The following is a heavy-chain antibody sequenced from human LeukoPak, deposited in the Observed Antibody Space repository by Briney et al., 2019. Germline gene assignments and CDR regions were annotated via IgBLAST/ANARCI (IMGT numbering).Heavy chain of an antibody. D-gene: IGHD3-10*01. CDR2: INTDGSST. V-gene: IGHV3-74*01. CDR1: GFTFSSFW. Sequence: GGSLRLSCAASGFTFSSFWMHWVRQAPGKGLVWVSRINTDGSSTDYADSVKGRFTISRDNAKNTLYLQMSGLRAEDTAVYYCARKGNAFDIWGQGTMVTVSS. J-gene: IGHJ3*02. CDR3: ARKGNAFDI.